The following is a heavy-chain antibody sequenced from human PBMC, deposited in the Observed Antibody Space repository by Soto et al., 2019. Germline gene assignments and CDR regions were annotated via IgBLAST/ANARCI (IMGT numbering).Heavy chain of an antibody. D-gene: IGHD3-9*01. V-gene: IGHV4-31*03. Sequence: LSLTCTVSVGSISSGGYYWSWIRQHPGKGLEWIGYIYYSGSTYYNPSLKSRVTISVDTSKNQFSLKLSSVTAADTAVYYCARVSYYDILTGPTHFDYWGQGTLVTVSS. CDR2: IYYSGST. J-gene: IGHJ4*02. CDR1: VGSISSGGYY. CDR3: ARVSYYDILTGPTHFDY.